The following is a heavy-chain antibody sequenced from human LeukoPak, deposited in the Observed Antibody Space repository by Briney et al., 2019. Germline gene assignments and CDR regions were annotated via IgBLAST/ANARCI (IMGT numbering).Heavy chain of an antibody. J-gene: IGHJ4*02. CDR2: INHSGST. V-gene: IGHV4-34*01. CDR3: ARGIYIGSMGY. D-gene: IGHD6-13*01. Sequence: PSETLSLTCAVYGGSFSGYYWSWIRQPPGKGLEWIGEINHSGSTNYNPSLKSRVTISVDTSKNQFSLKLSSVTAADTAVYYCARGIYIGSMGYWGQETLVTVSS. CDR1: GGSFSGYY.